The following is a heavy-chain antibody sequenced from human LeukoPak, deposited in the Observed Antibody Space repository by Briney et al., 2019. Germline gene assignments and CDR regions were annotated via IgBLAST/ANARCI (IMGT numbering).Heavy chain of an antibody. CDR2: IWYDGSNK. V-gene: IGHV3-33*01. CDR1: GFTFSSYG. Sequence: PGGSLRLSCAASGFTFSSYGMHWVRQAPGKGLEWVAVIWYDGSNKYYADSVKGRFTISRDNSKNTLYLQMNSPRAEDTAVYYCARAAYTRRIANLDYWGQGTLVTVSS. D-gene: IGHD3-16*01. CDR3: ARAAYTRRIANLDY. J-gene: IGHJ4*02.